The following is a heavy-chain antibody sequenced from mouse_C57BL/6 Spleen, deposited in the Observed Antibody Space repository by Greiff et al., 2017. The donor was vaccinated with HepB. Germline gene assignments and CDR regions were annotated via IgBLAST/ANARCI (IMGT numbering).Heavy chain of an antibody. CDR3: ARDGRFDY. CDR1: GYSITSGYY. V-gene: IGHV3-6*01. D-gene: IGHD4-1*01. J-gene: IGHJ2*01. CDR2: ISYDGSN. Sequence: ESGPGLVKPSQSLSLTCSVTGYSITSGYYWNWIRQLPGNKLEWMGYISYDGSNNYNPSLKNRISITRDTSKNQFFLKLNSVTTEDTATYYCARDGRFDYWGQGTTLTVSS.